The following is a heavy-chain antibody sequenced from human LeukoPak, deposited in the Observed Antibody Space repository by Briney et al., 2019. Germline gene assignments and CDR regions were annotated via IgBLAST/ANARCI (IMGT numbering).Heavy chain of an antibody. D-gene: IGHD6-13*01. CDR2: INPNSGGT. CDR1: GYTFTGYY. V-gene: IGHV1-2*06. CDR3: ARPSDSSSFDY. J-gene: IGHJ4*02. Sequence: GASVKVSCKASGYTFTGYYMHWVRQAPGQGLEWMGRINPNSGGTNYAQKFQGRVTMTRDTSISTAYMELSRLRSDDTAVCYCARPSDSSSFDYWGQGTLVTVSS.